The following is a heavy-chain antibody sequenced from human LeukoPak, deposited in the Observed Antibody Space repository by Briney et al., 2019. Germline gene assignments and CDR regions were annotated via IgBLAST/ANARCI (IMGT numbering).Heavy chain of an antibody. V-gene: IGHV4-31*03. J-gene: IGHJ5*02. D-gene: IGHD3-10*01. CDR1: GGSISSGGYY. Sequence: SETLSLTCTVSGGSISSGGYYWSWIRQHPGKGLEWIGYIYYSGSTYYNPSLKSRVTISVDTSKNQFSLKLSSVTAADTAVYYCATTYYYGSGSMWFDPWGQGTLVTVSS. CDR3: ATTYYYGSGSMWFDP. CDR2: IYYSGST.